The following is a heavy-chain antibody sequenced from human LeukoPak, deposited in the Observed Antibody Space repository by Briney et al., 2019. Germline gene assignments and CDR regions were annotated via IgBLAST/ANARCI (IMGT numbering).Heavy chain of an antibody. CDR2: FYYSGSI. CDR3: ARDYGDHAFDH. J-gene: IGHJ4*02. CDR1: GGSIGSSSYY. Sequence: ASETLSLTCTVSGGSIGSSSYYWGWIRQPPGKGLEWIGNFYYSGSIYYNPSLKSRVTISVDTSKNQFSLKLSSVTAADTAVYYCARDYGDHAFDHWGQGTLVTVTS. V-gene: IGHV4-39*01. D-gene: IGHD4-17*01.